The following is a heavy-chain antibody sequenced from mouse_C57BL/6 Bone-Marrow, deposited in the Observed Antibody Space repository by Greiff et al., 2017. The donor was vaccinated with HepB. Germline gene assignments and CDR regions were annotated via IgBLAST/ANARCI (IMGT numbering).Heavy chain of an antibody. D-gene: IGHD2-1*01. V-gene: IGHV1-69*01. CDR2: IDPSDSYT. J-gene: IGHJ2*01. CDR1: GYTFTSYW. Sequence: QVQLQQPGAELVMPGASVKLSCKASGYTFTSYWMHWVKQRPGQGLEWIGEIDPSDSYTNYNQKFKGKSTLTVDKSSSTAYMQLSSLTSEDSAVYYWARGDYGKIDYWGQGTTLTVSS. CDR3: ARGDYGKIDY.